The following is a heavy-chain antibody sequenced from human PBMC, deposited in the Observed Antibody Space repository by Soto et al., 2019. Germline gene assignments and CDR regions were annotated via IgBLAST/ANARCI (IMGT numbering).Heavy chain of an antibody. V-gene: IGHV3-7*01. CDR1: GFSLSPYW. CDR3: ARDADASGWYHYGMDI. Sequence: GSLRLSCAASGFSLSPYWMNWVRQAPGKGLEWVANIKKDGSEKYYVDSVKGRFFISRDNAKNSLYLQLNSLRAEDTAVYYCARDADASGWYHYGMDIWGQGTLVTVSS. J-gene: IGHJ6*02. CDR2: IKKDGSEK. D-gene: IGHD6-19*01.